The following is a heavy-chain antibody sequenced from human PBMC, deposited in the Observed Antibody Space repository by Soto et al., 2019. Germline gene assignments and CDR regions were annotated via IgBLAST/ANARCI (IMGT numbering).Heavy chain of an antibody. J-gene: IGHJ4*02. CDR2: IPGRGSDT. D-gene: IGHD3-16*01. V-gene: IGHV3-23*01. CDR1: GFTFSSYA. Sequence: GGSLRLSCAASGFTFSSYAMSWVRQAPGKGLEWVSAIPGRGSDTYYADSVKGRFTISRDNSKNTLFLQMNSLRAEDAAVYYCAKNRGLRLGDLHYFDYWGQGTLVTVSS. CDR3: AKNRGLRLGDLHYFDY.